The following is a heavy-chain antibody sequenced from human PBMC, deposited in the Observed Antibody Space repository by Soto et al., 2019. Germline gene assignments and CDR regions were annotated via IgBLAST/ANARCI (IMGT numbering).Heavy chain of an antibody. CDR2: INDSSDTV. Sequence: GGSLRLSCATSGFIFRSYGMHWVRQAPGKGLEWVSYINDSSDTVHYADSVRGRFTIARDNAESSLYLQMNSLRDEDTAVYFCAREFGHGYYLDYWGRGTLVTVSS. V-gene: IGHV3-48*02. CDR1: GFIFRSYG. D-gene: IGHD3-16*01. CDR3: AREFGHGYYLDY. J-gene: IGHJ4*02.